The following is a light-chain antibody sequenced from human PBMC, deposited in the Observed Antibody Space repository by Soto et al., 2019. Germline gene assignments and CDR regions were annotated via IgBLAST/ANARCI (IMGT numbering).Light chain of an antibody. CDR2: EVR. Sequence: QSVLTQPASVSGSPGQSITISCAGTMRDVGGYNLVSWYQQHPGRAPQLILYEVRNRPSGISFRFSGSKSGNTASLTISGLQDEDEADYYCSSFTSQSSLIFGGGTKLTVL. CDR1: MRDVGGYNL. J-gene: IGLJ2*01. CDR3: SSFTSQSSLI. V-gene: IGLV2-14*03.